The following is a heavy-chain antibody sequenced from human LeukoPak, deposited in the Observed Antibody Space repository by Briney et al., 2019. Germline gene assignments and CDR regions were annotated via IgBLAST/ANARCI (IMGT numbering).Heavy chain of an antibody. CDR2: INPGDSDI. CDR1: GSIFTTYW. CDR3: ARLSSRATGNDYLDD. J-gene: IGHJ4*02. Sequence: EASPQISCEGSGSIFTTYWIGWVRPVPGKGLGWMGIINPGDSDIRYRPSLRSQVTMSADKSKNPASLQWSSVSASDTAMYYCARLSSRATGNDYLDDWGQGTLVTVSS. D-gene: IGHD1-1*01. V-gene: IGHV5-51*01.